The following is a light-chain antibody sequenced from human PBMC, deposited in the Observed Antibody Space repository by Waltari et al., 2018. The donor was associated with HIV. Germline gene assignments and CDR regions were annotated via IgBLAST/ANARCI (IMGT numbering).Light chain of an antibody. Sequence: LTHPSSVSGSPGPSLPLSCPCTSRNFWSDYLFSWYQQHPGEAPKLIIYEVTKRPSGVSNRFSGSKSGNTASLTISGLQAEDEADYYCCSCPRSGIRYVFGTGTKVTVL. J-gene: IGLJ1*01. CDR2: EVT. CDR3: CSCPRSGIRYV. V-gene: IGLV2-23*02. CDR1: SRNFWSDYL.